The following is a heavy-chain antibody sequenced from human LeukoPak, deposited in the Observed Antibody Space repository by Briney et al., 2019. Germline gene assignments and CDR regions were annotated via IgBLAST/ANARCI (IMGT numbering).Heavy chain of an antibody. D-gene: IGHD3-10*01. J-gene: IGHJ4*02. CDR1: GFTFNRYW. V-gene: IGHV3-74*01. Sequence: PGGSLRLSCAASGFTFNRYWVHWVRQAPGKGLVWVSRINSDGSDITYADSVKGRFTISRDNAKNTVYVQMNSLRAEDTAVYYCARGSLGDGSLLIDYWGQGTLVIVSS. CDR3: ARGSLGDGSLLIDY. CDR2: INSDGSDI.